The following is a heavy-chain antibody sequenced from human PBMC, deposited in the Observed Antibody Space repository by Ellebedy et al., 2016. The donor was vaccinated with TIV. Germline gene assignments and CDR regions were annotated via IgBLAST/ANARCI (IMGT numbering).Heavy chain of an antibody. CDR1: GGSISSYY. CDR3: AGIVGAEYYFDY. CDR2: IYYSGST. V-gene: IGHV4-59*01. D-gene: IGHD1-26*01. Sequence: SETLSLTCTVSGGSISSYYWSWIRQPPGKGLEWIGYIYYSGSTNYNPSLKSRVTISVDTSKNQFSLKLSSVTAADTAVYYCAGIVGAEYYFDYWGQGTLVTVSS. J-gene: IGHJ4*02.